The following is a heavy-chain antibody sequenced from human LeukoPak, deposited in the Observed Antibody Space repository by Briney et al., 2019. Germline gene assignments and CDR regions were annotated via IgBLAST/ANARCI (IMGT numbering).Heavy chain of an antibody. CDR3: ARAYEFLTTAFFVPTPPDY. Sequence: KSSGTLSLTCAVSGGSISSSNWWSWVRQPPGKGLEWIGSIYYSGSTYYNPSLKSRVTISVDTSKNQFSLKLSSVTAADTAVYFCARAYEFLTTAFFVPTPPDYWGQGTLVTVSS. CDR2: IYYSGST. CDR1: GGSISSSNW. J-gene: IGHJ4*02. D-gene: IGHD3-3*01. V-gene: IGHV4-4*02.